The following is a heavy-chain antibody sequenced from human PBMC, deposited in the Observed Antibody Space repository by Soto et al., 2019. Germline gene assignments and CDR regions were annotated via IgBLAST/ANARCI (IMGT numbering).Heavy chain of an antibody. CDR2: VSAYSGST. CDR1: GYIFDIYG. J-gene: IGHJ4*02. CDR3: ARDEGRAYYDFWIGVGY. D-gene: IGHD3-3*01. Sequence: GAEVTKPGASVKVSCKASGYIFDIYGISWVRQAPGQGLEWLGWVSAYSGSTQIAQKFQGRITMTTDTATTTAYIELRSLTSDDTAVYYCARDEGRAYYDFWIGVGYWCQGTLVTVSS. V-gene: IGHV1-18*01.